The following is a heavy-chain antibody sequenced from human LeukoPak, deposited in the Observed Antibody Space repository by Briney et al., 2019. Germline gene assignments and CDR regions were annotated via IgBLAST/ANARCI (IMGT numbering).Heavy chain of an antibody. CDR3: ARDGTVWFGELLVYFDY. CDR2: IKQDGSEK. Sequence: GGSLRLSCAVSGFTFSSYWMSWVRQAPGKGLEWVANIKQDGSEKYYVDSVKGRFTISRDNAKNSLYLQMNSLRAEDTAVYYCARDGTVWFGELLVYFDYWGQGTLVTVSS. CDR1: GFTFSSYW. J-gene: IGHJ4*02. D-gene: IGHD3-10*01. V-gene: IGHV3-7*01.